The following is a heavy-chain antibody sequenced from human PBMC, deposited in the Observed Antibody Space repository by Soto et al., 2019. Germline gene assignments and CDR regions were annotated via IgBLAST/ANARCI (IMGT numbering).Heavy chain of an antibody. CDR3: ARDGWNSSSSSYYYMDV. V-gene: IGHV1-8*01. Sequence: ASVKVSCKASGYTFTSYDINWVRQATGQGLEWMGWMNPNSGNTGYAQKFQGRVTMTRNTSISTAYMELSSLRSEDTAVYYCARDGWNSSSSSYYYMDVWGKGTTVTVSS. J-gene: IGHJ6*03. CDR2: MNPNSGNT. D-gene: IGHD6-6*01. CDR1: GYTFTSYD.